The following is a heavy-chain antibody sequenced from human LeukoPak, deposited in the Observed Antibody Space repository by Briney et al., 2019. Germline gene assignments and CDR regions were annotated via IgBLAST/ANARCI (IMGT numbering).Heavy chain of an antibody. CDR3: ARGARDGYNSDAFDI. J-gene: IGHJ3*02. D-gene: IGHD5-24*01. CDR2: INPNSGGT. CDR1: GYTFTSYG. V-gene: IGHV1-2*04. Sequence: ASVKVSCKASGYTFTSYGISWVRQAPGQGLEWMGWINPNSGGTNYAQKFQGWVTMTRDTSISTAYMELSRLRSDDTAVYYCARGARDGYNSDAFDIWGQGTMVTVSS.